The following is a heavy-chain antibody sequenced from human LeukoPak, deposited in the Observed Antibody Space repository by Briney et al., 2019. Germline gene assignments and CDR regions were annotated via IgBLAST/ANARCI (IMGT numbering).Heavy chain of an antibody. CDR2: IYYSGST. J-gene: IGHJ2*01. V-gene: IGHV4-31*03. Sequence: SETLSLTCTVSGXSISSGGYYWSWIRQHPGKGLEWIGYIYYSGSTHYNPSLKSRVTISVDTSKNQFSLKLSSVTAADTAVYYCVRDRGRKYQLRYWYFDPWGRGTLVTVSS. CDR3: VRDRGRKYQLRYWYFDP. D-gene: IGHD2-2*01. CDR1: GXSISSGGYY.